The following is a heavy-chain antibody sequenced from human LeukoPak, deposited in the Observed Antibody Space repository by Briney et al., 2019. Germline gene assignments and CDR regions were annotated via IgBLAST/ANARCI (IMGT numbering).Heavy chain of an antibody. V-gene: IGHV3-30-3*01. J-gene: IGHJ4*02. CDR3: ASARAPKMATIHHY. CDR1: GFTFSSHA. D-gene: IGHD5-24*01. CDR2: ISYDGSNK. Sequence: GGSLRLSCAASGFTFSSHAMSWVRQAPGKGLEWVAVISYDGSNKYYADSVKGRFTISRDNSKNTLYLQMNSLRAEDTAVYYCASARAPKMATIHHYWGQGTLVTVSS.